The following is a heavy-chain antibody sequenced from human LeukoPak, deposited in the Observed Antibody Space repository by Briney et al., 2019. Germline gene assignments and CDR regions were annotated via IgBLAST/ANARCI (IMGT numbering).Heavy chain of an antibody. J-gene: IGHJ4*02. CDR3: VTYYFDSSGPKKNY. D-gene: IGHD3-22*01. V-gene: IGHV4-34*01. Sequence: SETLSLTCAVCGGSFSGYYWSWIRQPPGKGLEWIGEINHSGSTNYNPSLRSRVTISVDTSKKQFSLKLSSVTAADTAVYYCVTYYFDSSGPKKNYWGQGTLVTVSS. CDR1: GGSFSGYY. CDR2: INHSGST.